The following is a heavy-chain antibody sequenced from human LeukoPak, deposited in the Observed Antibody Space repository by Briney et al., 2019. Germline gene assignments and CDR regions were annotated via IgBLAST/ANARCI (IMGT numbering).Heavy chain of an antibody. Sequence: PSETLSLTCTVCGGSISSYYWSCIRQSPGKGLEWIGYIYYSWNTNYNPSLKSRVTISVDTSKNPSSLKLTSVTAADTAVYSCATGPPGGQFDPWGQGTLVTVSS. CDR3: ATGPPGGQFDP. CDR2: IYYSWNT. CDR1: GGSISSYY. V-gene: IGHV4-59*01. D-gene: IGHD6-25*01. J-gene: IGHJ5*02.